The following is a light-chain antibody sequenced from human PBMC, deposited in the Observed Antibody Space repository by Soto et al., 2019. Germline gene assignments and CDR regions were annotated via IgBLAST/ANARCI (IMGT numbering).Light chain of an antibody. CDR3: QYYGSPPLT. Sequence: EIVLTQSPGTLSLSPGERATLSCRASQSVGGNYLAWYQQRPGQAPRLLIYSAFNRATGIPDRFSGSGSGNYFPPTISRLEHEVFAVYYCQYYGSPPLTFGPGTKVDIQ. CDR1: QSVGGNY. J-gene: IGKJ1*01. CDR2: SAF. V-gene: IGKV3-20*01.